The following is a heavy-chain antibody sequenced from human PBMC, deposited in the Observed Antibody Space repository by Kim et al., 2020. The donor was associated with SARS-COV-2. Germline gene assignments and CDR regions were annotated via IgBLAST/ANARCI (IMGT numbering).Heavy chain of an antibody. J-gene: IGHJ3*02. CDR1: GYTFTSYY. D-gene: IGHD3-9*01. CDR2: INPSGGST. CDR3: ARVVKRYFDSDAFDI. V-gene: IGHV1-46*01. Sequence: ASVKVSCKASGYTFTSYYMHWVRQAPGQGLEWMGIINPSGGSTSYAQKFQGRVTMTRDTSTSTVYMELSSLRSEDTAVYYCARVVKRYFDSDAFDIWGQGTMVTVSS.